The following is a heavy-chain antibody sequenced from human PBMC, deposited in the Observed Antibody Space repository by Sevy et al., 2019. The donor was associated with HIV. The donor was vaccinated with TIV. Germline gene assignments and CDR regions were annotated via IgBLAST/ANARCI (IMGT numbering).Heavy chain of an antibody. J-gene: IGHJ4*02. V-gene: IGHV3-21*01. CDR3: ARAVLEILTWRSDY. CDR1: GFTFSSCR. CDR2: ISSTSAYI. D-gene: IGHD2-15*01. Sequence: GGSLRLSCAASGFTFSSCRMTWVRQAPGKGLEWVSCISSTSAYINYADSVKGRFTISRDNAKNLLYLQMDSLRAEDTAVYYCARAVLEILTWRSDYWGQGTLVTVSS.